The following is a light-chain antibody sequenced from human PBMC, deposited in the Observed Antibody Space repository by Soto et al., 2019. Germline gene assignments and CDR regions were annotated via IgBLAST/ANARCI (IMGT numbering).Light chain of an antibody. V-gene: IGLV2-14*01. CDR2: DVN. Sequence: QSALTQPASVSGSPGQSITISCTGTRSDVGAYNYVSWYQQHPGKAPKLMIYDVNIRPSGVSNRFSGSKSGNTASLTISGLQAEDEADDYCTSWTTSTTMKFGGGTKLTVL. CDR3: TSWTTSTTMK. J-gene: IGLJ2*01. CDR1: RSDVGAYNY.